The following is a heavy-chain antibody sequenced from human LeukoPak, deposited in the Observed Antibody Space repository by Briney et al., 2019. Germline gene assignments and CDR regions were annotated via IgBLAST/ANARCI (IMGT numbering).Heavy chain of an antibody. Sequence: SETLSLTCTVSGGSISSSNYYWGWIRQPPGKGLEWIGSIYYSGSTYYNPSLKSRVTISVDTSKNQFSLKLSSVTAADTAVYYCAREDGSGWYRYFQHWGQGTLVTVSS. J-gene: IGHJ1*01. CDR2: IYYSGST. CDR1: GGSISSSNYY. D-gene: IGHD6-19*01. CDR3: AREDGSGWYRYFQH. V-gene: IGHV4-39*07.